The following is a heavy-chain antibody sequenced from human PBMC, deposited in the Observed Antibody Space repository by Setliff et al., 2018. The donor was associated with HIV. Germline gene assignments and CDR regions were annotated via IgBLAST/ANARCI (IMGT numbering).Heavy chain of an antibody. J-gene: IGHJ5*02. CDR1: GFTVSSNY. Sequence: GGSLRLSCAVSGFTVSSNYMNWVRQAPGKGLQWVSLMHSDGSTYYADSVKGRFTISRDNFINIVYLHMNSLIAEDTAVYYCAKGVKYLGPWGQGTRVTVSS. D-gene: IGHD3-10*01. CDR3: AKGVKYLGP. V-gene: IGHV3-53*01. CDR2: MHSDGST.